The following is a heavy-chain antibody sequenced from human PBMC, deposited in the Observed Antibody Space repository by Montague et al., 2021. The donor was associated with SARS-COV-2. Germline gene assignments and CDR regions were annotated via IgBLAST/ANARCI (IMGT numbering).Heavy chain of an antibody. Sequence: SETLSLTCTVSGGSISSYYWSWIRQPPGKGLEWIGYIFYSGITNYNPSLKSRVTISVDTSKNQFSLKLSSVTAADTAVYYCARVFPWWVRFDPCFDYWGQGTLVTVSS. CDR3: ARVFPWWVRFDPCFDY. CDR2: IFYSGIT. CDR1: GGSISSYY. J-gene: IGHJ4*02. V-gene: IGHV4-59*01. D-gene: IGHD5-12*01.